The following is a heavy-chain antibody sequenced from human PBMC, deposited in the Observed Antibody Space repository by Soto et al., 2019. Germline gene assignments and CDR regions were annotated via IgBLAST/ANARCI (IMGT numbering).Heavy chain of an antibody. Sequence: TGGSLRLSCAASGFTFSDYYMSWIRQAPGKGLEWVSYISSSSSYTNYADSVKGRFTISRDNAKNSLYLQMNSLRAEDTAVYYWARDSSLAAGPDYWGQGTLVTVSS. CDR3: ARDSSLAAGPDY. D-gene: IGHD6-6*01. CDR1: GFTFSDYY. CDR2: ISSSSSYT. J-gene: IGHJ4*02. V-gene: IGHV3-11*06.